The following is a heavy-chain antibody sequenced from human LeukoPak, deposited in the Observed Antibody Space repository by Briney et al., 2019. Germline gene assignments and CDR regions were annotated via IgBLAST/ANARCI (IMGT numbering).Heavy chain of an antibody. D-gene: IGHD6-13*01. CDR1: GFTFSSYS. CDR3: ATAAAGRIDY. CDR2: IGISSSSI. Sequence: PGGSLRLSCAASGFTFSSYSLNWVRQAPGKGLEWVSSIGISSSSIYYVDSVKGRFTISRDNAKNSLYLQMNSLRAEDTAVYYCATAAAGRIDYWGQGTLVTVSS. J-gene: IGHJ4*02. V-gene: IGHV3-21*01.